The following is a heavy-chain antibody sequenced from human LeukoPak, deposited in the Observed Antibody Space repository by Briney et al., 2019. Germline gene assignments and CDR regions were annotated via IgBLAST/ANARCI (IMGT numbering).Heavy chain of an antibody. Sequence: ASETLSLTCAVYGGSFSGYYWSWIRQPPGKGLEWIGEINHSGSTNYNPSLKSRVTISVGKSKNQFSLKLSSVTAADTAVYYCADTIGGIAAAWGQGTLVTVSS. D-gene: IGHD6-13*01. CDR2: INHSGST. CDR1: GGSFSGYY. CDR3: ADTIGGIAAA. V-gene: IGHV4-34*01. J-gene: IGHJ5*02.